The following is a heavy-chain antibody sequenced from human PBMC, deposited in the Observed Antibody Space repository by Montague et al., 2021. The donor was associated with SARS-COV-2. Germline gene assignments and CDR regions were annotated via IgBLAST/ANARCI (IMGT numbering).Heavy chain of an antibody. V-gene: IGHV4-59*08. J-gene: IGHJ6*02. Sequence: SETLSLTCAVYGDSISSYSWSWIRQAPGKGLEWIGYIYHSGSTNYNPSLTSRVTISVDTSKNQVSLKLTSVTAADTAVYYCARQSRVTTSTSHRYHYALDVWGQGTMVTVSS. CDR3: ARQSRVTTSTSHRYHYALDV. CDR1: GDSISSYS. CDR2: IYHSGST. D-gene: IGHD2-21*02.